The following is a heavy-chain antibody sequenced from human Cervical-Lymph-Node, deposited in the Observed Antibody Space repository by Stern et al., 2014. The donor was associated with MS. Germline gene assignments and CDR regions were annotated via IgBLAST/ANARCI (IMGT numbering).Heavy chain of an antibody. CDR3: ARAGYCSPSTCSDAFDI. Sequence: VQLVESGAEAKDPGASVKVSCKASGYCFISHAMHWVRQAPGQTFEWMGWIKGDNGNTKYSQKLQGRVTITRDKTTSTAYMELSSLTSEDTAVYYCARAGYCSPSTCSDAFDIWGQGTMVTVSS. V-gene: IGHV1-3*01. CDR1: GYCFISHA. CDR2: IKGDNGNT. D-gene: IGHD2-15*01. J-gene: IGHJ3*02.